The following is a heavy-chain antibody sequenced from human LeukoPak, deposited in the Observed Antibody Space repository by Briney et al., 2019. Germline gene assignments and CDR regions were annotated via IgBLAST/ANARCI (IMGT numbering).Heavy chain of an antibody. Sequence: PGGSLRLSCAASGFTFSSYAMHWVRQAPGKGLEWVAVISYDGSNKYYADSVKGRFTISRDNSKNTLYLQMNSLRAEDTAVYYCAKFWSGYSSDYWGQGALVTVSS. D-gene: IGHD3-3*01. V-gene: IGHV3-30-3*02. CDR2: ISYDGSNK. J-gene: IGHJ4*02. CDR3: AKFWSGYSSDY. CDR1: GFTFSSYA.